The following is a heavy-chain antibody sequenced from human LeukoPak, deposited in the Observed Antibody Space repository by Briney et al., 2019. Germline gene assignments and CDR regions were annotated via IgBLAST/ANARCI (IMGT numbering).Heavy chain of an antibody. D-gene: IGHD3-16*02. CDR1: GFTFSSYS. V-gene: IGHV3-21*01. CDR3: AKEGGGYDYVWGSYRPNPFDY. CDR2: ISSSSSYI. Sequence: PGGSLRLSCAASGFTFSSYSMNWVRQAPGKGLEWVSSISSSSSYIYYADSVKGRFTISRDNAKNSLYLQMNSLRAEDTAVYYCAKEGGGYDYVWGSYRPNPFDYWGQGTLVTVSS. J-gene: IGHJ4*02.